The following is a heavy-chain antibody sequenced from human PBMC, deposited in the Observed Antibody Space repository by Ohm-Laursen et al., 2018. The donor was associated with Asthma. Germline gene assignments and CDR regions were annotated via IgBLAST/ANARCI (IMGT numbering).Heavy chain of an antibody. CDR2: ISGAGGST. Sequence: SLRLSCAASGFTFSNYAMSWVRQAPGQGLEWVSAISGAGGSTDYADSVKGRFTLSRDDAQNTLYLQMNSLRADDTAVYYCARGSLEGLQWGQGTLVTVSS. D-gene: IGHD5-24*01. V-gene: IGHV3-23*01. J-gene: IGHJ4*02. CDR1: GFTFSNYA. CDR3: ARGSLEGLQ.